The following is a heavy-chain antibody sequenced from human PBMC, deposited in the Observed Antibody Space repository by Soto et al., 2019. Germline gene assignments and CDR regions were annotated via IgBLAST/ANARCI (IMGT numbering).Heavy chain of an antibody. CDR3: AKDPYGFGFNAFDI. D-gene: IGHD4-17*01. J-gene: IGHJ3*02. V-gene: IGHV3-9*01. CDR1: AFSFGDFA. Sequence: SLRLSCTASAFSFGDFAMHWVRQVPGKGLEWVSGINGNGNYIGHADSVKGRFTISRDNAKNTLYLQMNSLRAEDTAVYYCAKDPYGFGFNAFDIWGQGTMVTVSS. CDR2: INGNGNYI.